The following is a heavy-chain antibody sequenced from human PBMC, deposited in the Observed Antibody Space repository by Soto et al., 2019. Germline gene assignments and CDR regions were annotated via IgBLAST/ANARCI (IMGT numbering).Heavy chain of an antibody. D-gene: IGHD2-15*01. CDR3: TRDDVHCNGVRCYGVTMDV. J-gene: IGHJ6*04. CDR1: GFSVNSKY. V-gene: IGHV3-66*01. CDR2: IQSGGST. Sequence: EVQLVESGGDLVQPGGSLRLSCAASGFSVNSKYMSWVRQAPGKGLEWVSLIQSGGSTYYAGSVKGRFTISRDFSENTLFLQMTSLRVEDTALYYFTRDDVHCNGVRCYGVTMDVWGKGTTVTVSA.